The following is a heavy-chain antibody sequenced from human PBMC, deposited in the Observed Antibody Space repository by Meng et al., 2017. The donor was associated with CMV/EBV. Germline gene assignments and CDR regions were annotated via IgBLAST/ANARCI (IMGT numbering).Heavy chain of an antibody. CDR2: ISAYNGNT. CDR1: GYTFTSYG. Sequence: QVPVAQPVAEVKQPGASAKVSCKASGYTFTSYGISWVRPATGQGLESMGWISAYNGNTNSAQKLQGRVTMTTDTSTSTAYMELRSLRSDDTAVYYCARVGGGNWFDPWGQGTLVTVSS. CDR3: ARVGGGNWFDP. D-gene: IGHD3-16*01. J-gene: IGHJ5*02. V-gene: IGHV1-18*01.